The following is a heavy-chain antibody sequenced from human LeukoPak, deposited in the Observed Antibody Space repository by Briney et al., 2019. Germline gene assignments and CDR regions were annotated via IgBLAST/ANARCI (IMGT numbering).Heavy chain of an antibody. V-gene: IGHV2-5*02. CDR2: ISWDDDK. CDR3: AHSRGILTNWYYYYMDV. Sequence: SGPTPVNPTQTLTLTCTFSGFSISTSGVGVGWIRQPPGKALEWLALISWDDDKRYSPSLKSRLTITKVTSKNQVVLRMTNMDPVDTATYYCAHSRGILTNWYYYYMDVWGKGTTVTVSS. J-gene: IGHJ6*03. D-gene: IGHD3-9*01. CDR1: GFSISTSGVG.